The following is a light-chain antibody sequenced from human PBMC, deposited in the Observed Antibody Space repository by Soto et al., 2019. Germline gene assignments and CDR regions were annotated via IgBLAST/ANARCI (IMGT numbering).Light chain of an antibody. Sequence: EIVLTQSPDTLSLSPGEIATLSCRASQSVSSSYFAWYQQTPGQAPRLLIYRTSNRATVIPDRFSGSGSGTDFTLTIGRLEREHFGVYYCQQYGNSRWTFGQGTKVEIK. CDR3: QQYGNSRWT. V-gene: IGKV3-20*01. CDR2: RTS. J-gene: IGKJ1*01. CDR1: QSVSSSY.